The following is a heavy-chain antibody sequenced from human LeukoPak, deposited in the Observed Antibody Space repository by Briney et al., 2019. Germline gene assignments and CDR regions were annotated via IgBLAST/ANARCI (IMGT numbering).Heavy chain of an antibody. Sequence: SEALSLTCTVSGGSISSYYWSWIRQPAGKGLEWIGRIYTSGSTNYSPSLKSRVTMSVDTSKNQFSLKLSSVTAADTAVYYCARAQAGVVPAAVDYWGQGTLVTVSS. D-gene: IGHD2-2*01. V-gene: IGHV4-4*07. J-gene: IGHJ4*02. CDR2: IYTSGST. CDR3: ARAQAGVVPAAVDY. CDR1: GGSISSYY.